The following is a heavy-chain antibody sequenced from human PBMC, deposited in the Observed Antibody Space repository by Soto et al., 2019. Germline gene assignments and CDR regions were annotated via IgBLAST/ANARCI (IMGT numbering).Heavy chain of an antibody. CDR2: ITSSSSYI. V-gene: IGHV3-21*01. J-gene: IGHJ5*02. D-gene: IGHD3-16*02. CDR1: EFSFSSFG. Sequence: GGSLRLSCAASEFSFSSFGMHWVRQAPGKGLEWGSSITSSSSYIYYADSVKGRFTISRDNAKNSLYLQMNSLRAEDTAVYYCARVLDYDYVWGSYPLNWFDPWGQGTLVTVSS. CDR3: ARVLDYDYVWGSYPLNWFDP.